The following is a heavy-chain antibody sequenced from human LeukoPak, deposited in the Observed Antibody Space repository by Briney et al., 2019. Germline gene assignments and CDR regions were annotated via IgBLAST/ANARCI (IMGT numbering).Heavy chain of an antibody. CDR3: VRDPRSGSNWITFDY. V-gene: IGHV3-33*01. CDR2: IWYDGTNQ. J-gene: IGHJ4*02. CDR1: GFTFSNFA. D-gene: IGHD1-26*01. Sequence: GKSLRLSCAASGFTFSNFAMHWVRQAPGKGLEWVANIWYDGTNQYYADSVKGRFTISRDNSQDTLSLQMNSLSAEDTAVYYCVRDPRSGSNWITFDYWGQGTLVTVSS.